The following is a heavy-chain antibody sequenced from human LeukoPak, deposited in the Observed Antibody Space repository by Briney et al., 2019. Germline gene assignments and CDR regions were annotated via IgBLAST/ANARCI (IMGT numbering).Heavy chain of an antibody. CDR3: ASGSREY. CDR2: IKGDGSEK. V-gene: IGHV3-7*01. D-gene: IGHD1-26*01. CDR1: GFSFSSSW. J-gene: IGHJ4*02. Sequence: GGSLRLSCEGSGFSFSSSWMSWVRQAQGKGLEWVANIKGDGSEKYYVDSVKGRFTISRDNTKNSLYLQMNSLRVEDTAVYYCASGSREYWGQGTLVTVSS.